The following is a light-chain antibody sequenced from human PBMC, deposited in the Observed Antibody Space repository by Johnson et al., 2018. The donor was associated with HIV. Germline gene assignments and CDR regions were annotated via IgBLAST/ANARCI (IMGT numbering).Light chain of an antibody. CDR3: GTWDSSLSAYV. Sequence: QSALTQPPSVSAAPGQKVTISCSGSSSNIGNTYVSWYQQLPGTAPKLLIYDNNKRPSGIPDRFSGSKSGTSATLGITGLQTGDEAEYFCGTWDSSLSAYVFGTGTKVTVL. CDR2: DNN. J-gene: IGLJ1*01. CDR1: SSNIGNTY. V-gene: IGLV1-51*01.